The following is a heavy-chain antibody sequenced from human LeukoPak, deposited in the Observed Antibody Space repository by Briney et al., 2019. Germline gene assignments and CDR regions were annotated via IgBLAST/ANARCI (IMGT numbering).Heavy chain of an antibody. CDR2: ISWNSGSI. CDR3: AKKALPLYYYDSGGFDY. D-gene: IGHD3-22*01. CDR1: GFTFDDYA. J-gene: IGHJ4*02. Sequence: GGSLRLSCAASGFTFDDYAMHWVRQAPGKGLEWVSGISWNSGSIDYTDSVKGRFTISRDNAKNSLDLQMNSLRAEDTALYYCAKKALPLYYYDSGGFDYWGQGTLVTVSS. V-gene: IGHV3-9*01.